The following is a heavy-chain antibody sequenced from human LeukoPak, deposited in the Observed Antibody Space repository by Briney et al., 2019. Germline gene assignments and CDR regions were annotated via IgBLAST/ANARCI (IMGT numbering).Heavy chain of an antibody. CDR3: ASKGRSSLQGFDP. D-gene: IGHD2-2*01. CDR1: GYTFTSYY. V-gene: IGHV1-46*01. J-gene: IGHJ5*02. CDR2: INPSGGST. Sequence: GASVKVSCKASGYTFTSYYMHWVRQAPGQGLEWMGIINPSGGSTSYAQKFQGRVAMTRDMSTNTVYMELSSLRIEDTAVYYCASKGRSSLQGFDPRGQGTLGTV.